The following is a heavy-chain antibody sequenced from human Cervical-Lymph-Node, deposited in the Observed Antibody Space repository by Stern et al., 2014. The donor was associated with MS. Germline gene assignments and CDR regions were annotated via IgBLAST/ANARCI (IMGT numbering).Heavy chain of an antibody. V-gene: IGHV5-51*03. CDR3: ARTRYSSSWYTFDP. D-gene: IGHD6-13*01. CDR2: VDPGDSDT. J-gene: IGHJ5*02. Sequence: VQLVESGAEVKKPGESLKISCTGSGYSFTRYWIAWVRHMPGKGLEWMGIVDPGDSDTRYSPSFQGQVSISADKSTSTAYLQWSSLKASDTAMYYCARTRYSSSWYTFDPWGQGTLVTVSS. CDR1: GYSFTRYW.